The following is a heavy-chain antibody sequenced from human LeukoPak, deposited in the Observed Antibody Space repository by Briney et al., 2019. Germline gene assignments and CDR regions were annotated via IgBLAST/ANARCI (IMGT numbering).Heavy chain of an antibody. V-gene: IGHV4-39*01. D-gene: IGHD4-17*01. CDR3: ARHWENTVTTP. CDR2: IYYSGST. CDR1: GGSISSSSYY. Sequence: SETLSLTCTVSGGSISSSSYYWGWIRQPPGKGLEWIGSIYYSGSTYYNPSLKSRVTISVDTSKNQFSLKLSSVTAADTAVYYCARHWENTVTTPWGQGTLVTVSS. J-gene: IGHJ4*02.